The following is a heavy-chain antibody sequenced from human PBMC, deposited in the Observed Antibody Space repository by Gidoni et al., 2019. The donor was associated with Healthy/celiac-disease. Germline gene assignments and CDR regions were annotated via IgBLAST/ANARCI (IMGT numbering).Heavy chain of an antibody. CDR3: AKDRYSSSWYPYYYYYGMDV. D-gene: IGHD6-13*01. CDR1: FSSYG. J-gene: IGHJ6*02. V-gene: IGHV3-30*18. CDR2: ISYDGSNK. Sequence: FSSYGMHWVRQAPGKGLEWVAVISYDGSNKYYADSVKGRFTISRDNSKNTLYLQMNSLRAEDTAVYYCAKDRYSSSWYPYYYYYGMDVWGQGTTVTVSS.